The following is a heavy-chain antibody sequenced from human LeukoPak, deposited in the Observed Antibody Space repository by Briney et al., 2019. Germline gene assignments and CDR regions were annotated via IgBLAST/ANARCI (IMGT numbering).Heavy chain of an antibody. V-gene: IGHV3-30-3*01. Sequence: AGRSLRLSCAASGFTFSSYAMHWVRQAPGKGLEWVAVISYDGSNKYYADSVKGRFTISRDNSKNTLYLQMNSLRAEDTAVYYCARDRRLYYYYYGMDVWGQGTTVTVSS. CDR3: ARDRRLYYYYYGMDV. J-gene: IGHJ6*02. CDR2: ISYDGSNK. CDR1: GFTFSSYA.